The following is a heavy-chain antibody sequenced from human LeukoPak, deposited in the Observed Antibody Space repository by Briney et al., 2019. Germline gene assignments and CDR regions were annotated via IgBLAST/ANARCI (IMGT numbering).Heavy chain of an antibody. Sequence: GGSLRLSCAASGFTFSSYGMHWVRQAPGKRLEWVAVIWYGGSNKYYADSVKGRFTISRDNSKNTLYLQMNSLRAEDTAVYYCARDKEAVAVYYFDYWGQGTLVTVSS. CDR1: GFTFSSYG. V-gene: IGHV3-33*01. D-gene: IGHD6-19*01. J-gene: IGHJ4*02. CDR3: ARDKEAVAVYYFDY. CDR2: IWYGGSNK.